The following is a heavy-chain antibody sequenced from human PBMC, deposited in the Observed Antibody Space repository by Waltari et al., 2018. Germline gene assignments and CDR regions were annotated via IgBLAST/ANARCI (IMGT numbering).Heavy chain of an antibody. V-gene: IGHV4-59*01. D-gene: IGHD3-10*01. CDR1: GGSISSYY. CDR3: ARVRESWDFQH. J-gene: IGHJ1*01. CDR2: IYYSAGT. Sequence: QVQLQESGPGLVKPSETLSLTCTVSGGSISSYYWSWIRQPPGKGLEWIGYIYYSAGTNYNPSLKRRVTISVDPSKYQIYLKMSSVTAADTAVYYCARVRESWDFQHWGQGTLVTVSS.